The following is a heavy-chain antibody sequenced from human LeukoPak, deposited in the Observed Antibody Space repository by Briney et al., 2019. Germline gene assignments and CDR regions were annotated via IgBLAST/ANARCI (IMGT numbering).Heavy chain of an antibody. J-gene: IGHJ4*02. D-gene: IGHD6-13*01. V-gene: IGHV3-66*02. Sequence: PGGSLRLSCAASGFTVSSTYMCWVRQAPGKGLEWVSVIYSGGSTYYADSVKGRFTISRDNSKNTLYLQMNSLRAEDTAAYYYARDSNYDYWGQGTLVTVSS. CDR1: GFTVSSTY. CDR3: ARDSNYDY. CDR2: IYSGGST.